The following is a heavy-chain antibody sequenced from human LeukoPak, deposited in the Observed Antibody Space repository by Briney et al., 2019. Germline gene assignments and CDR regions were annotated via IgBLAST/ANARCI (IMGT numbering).Heavy chain of an antibody. J-gene: IGHJ4*02. CDR1: GFTFSSYA. CDR2: ISGSGGST. Sequence: GGSLRLSCAASGFTFSSYAMSWVRQAPGKGLEWVSAISGSGGSTYYADSVKGRFTISRDNAKNSLYLQMNSLRAEDTAVYYCATPRREMKWELLFDYWGQGTLVTVSS. V-gene: IGHV3-23*01. D-gene: IGHD1-26*01. CDR3: ATPRREMKWELLFDY.